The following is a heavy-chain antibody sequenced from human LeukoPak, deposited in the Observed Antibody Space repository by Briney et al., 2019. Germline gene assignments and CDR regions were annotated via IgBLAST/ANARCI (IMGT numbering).Heavy chain of an antibody. Sequence: PGGSLRLSCAASGFTFSNYGMHWVRQAPGKGLEWVAVIWYDGSNKYYADSVKGRFTISRDNSESTVDLQMNSLRAEDTAVYYCATTDFDYWGQGTLVTVSS. J-gene: IGHJ4*02. CDR1: GFTFSNYG. D-gene: IGHD1-1*01. V-gene: IGHV3-33*01. CDR2: IWYDGSNK. CDR3: ATTDFDY.